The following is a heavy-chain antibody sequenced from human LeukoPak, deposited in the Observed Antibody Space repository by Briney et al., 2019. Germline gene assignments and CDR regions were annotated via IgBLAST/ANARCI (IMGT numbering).Heavy chain of an antibody. D-gene: IGHD3-22*01. Sequence: SSETLSLTCAVYGGSFSGYYWSWIRQPPGKGLEWIGEINHSGRTNYDPSLKSRVTISVDTSKNQFSLKLSSVTAADTAVYYCVRGSSYYDTSGYSDYWGQGTLVTVSS. J-gene: IGHJ4*02. V-gene: IGHV4-34*01. CDR2: INHSGRT. CDR3: VRGSSYYDTSGYSDY. CDR1: GGSFSGYY.